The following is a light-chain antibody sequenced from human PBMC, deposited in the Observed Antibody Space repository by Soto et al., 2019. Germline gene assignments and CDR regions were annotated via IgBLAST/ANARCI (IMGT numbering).Light chain of an antibody. Sequence: QSALTQPASVSGSPGQSITISCTGTSSDVGGYNYVSWYQQHPGKAPKLMIYDVSNRPSGVSNRFSGSKSGNTVSLTISGLQAEDEADYYCSSYTSSSTLVVFGGGTQLTVL. CDR3: SSYTSSSTLVV. CDR1: SSDVGGYNY. CDR2: DVS. V-gene: IGLV2-14*01. J-gene: IGLJ2*01.